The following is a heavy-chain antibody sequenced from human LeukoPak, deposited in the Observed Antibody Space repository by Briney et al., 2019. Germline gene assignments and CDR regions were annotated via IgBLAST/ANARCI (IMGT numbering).Heavy chain of an antibody. CDR1: GGSISSGDYY. Sequence: PSQTLSLTCTVSGGSISSGDYYWSWIRQPPGKGLEWIGYIYYSGSTYYNPSLKSRVTISVDTSKNQFSLKLSSVTAADTAVYYCARATLDCSSTSCYGIGDWFDPWGQGTLVTVSS. D-gene: IGHD2-2*01. CDR3: ARATLDCSSTSCYGIGDWFDP. CDR2: IYYSGST. V-gene: IGHV4-30-4*08. J-gene: IGHJ5*02.